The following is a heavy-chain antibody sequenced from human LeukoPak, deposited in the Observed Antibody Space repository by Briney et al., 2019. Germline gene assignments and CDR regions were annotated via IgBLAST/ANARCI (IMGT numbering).Heavy chain of an antibody. D-gene: IGHD5-18*01. CDR2: ISAYNGNT. Sequence: ASVKVSCKASGYTFTSYGISWVRQAPGQGLEWMGWISAYNGNTNYAQKLQGRVTMTTDTSTSTAYMELRSLRSDDTAVYYCARDLESYSYTPRPDYWGQGTLVTVSS. J-gene: IGHJ4*02. V-gene: IGHV1-18*01. CDR3: ARDLESYSYTPRPDY. CDR1: GYTFTSYG.